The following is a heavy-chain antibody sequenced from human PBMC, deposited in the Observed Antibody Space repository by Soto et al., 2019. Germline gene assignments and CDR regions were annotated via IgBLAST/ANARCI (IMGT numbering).Heavy chain of an antibody. Sequence: PGGSLRLPCAASGFTFSSYDMHWVRQATGKGLEWVSAIGTAGDTYYPGSVKGRFTISRENAKNSLYLQMNSLRAGDTALYYCARGWLATGGSLSYMEVWGKGTTVTVSS. J-gene: IGHJ6*03. CDR2: IGTAGDT. D-gene: IGHD6-13*01. CDR3: ARGWLATGGSLSYMEV. CDR1: GFTFSSYD. V-gene: IGHV3-13*01.